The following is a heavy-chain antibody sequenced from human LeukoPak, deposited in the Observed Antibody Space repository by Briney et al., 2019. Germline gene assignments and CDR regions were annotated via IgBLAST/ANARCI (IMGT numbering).Heavy chain of an antibody. J-gene: IGHJ4*02. CDR2: INHFGST. CDR1: GGSFSGYY. Sequence: SSETLSLTCAVYGGSFSGYYWSWIRQPPGKGLEWIGEINHFGSTNYNPSLKSRVTISGDTSKNQFSLKVNSVTAADTAVYYCARGYRPLQTFYSYHYFDSWAQGILVTVSS. V-gene: IGHV4-34*01. D-gene: IGHD5-18*01. CDR3: ARGYRPLQTFYSYHYFDS.